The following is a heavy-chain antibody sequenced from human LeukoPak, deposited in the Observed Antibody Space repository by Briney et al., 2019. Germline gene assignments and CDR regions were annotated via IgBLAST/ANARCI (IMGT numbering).Heavy chain of an antibody. CDR1: GYSFSSYW. CDR2: IYPGDSDA. V-gene: IGHV5-51*01. J-gene: IGHJ4*02. Sequence: PGESLKISCKGSGYSFSSYWIGWVRQMPGKGLEWMGIIYPGDSDARYSPSFEGQVTISVDKSISTAYLQWSSLKASGTAMYYCARLSSSWLAVDSWGQGTLVTVSS. CDR3: ARLSSSWLAVDS. D-gene: IGHD6-13*01.